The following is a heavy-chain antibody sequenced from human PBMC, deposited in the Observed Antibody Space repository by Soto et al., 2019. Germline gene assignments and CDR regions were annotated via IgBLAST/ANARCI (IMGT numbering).Heavy chain of an antibody. D-gene: IGHD6-19*01. J-gene: IGHJ5*02. CDR1: GGSISSYY. CDR2: IYYSGST. Sequence: SETLSLTCTVSGGSISSYYWSWIRQPPGKGLEWIGYIYYSGSTNYNPSLKSRVTISVDTSKNQFSLKLSSVTAADTAVYHCARGSSGWYKWFDPWGQGTLVTVSS. CDR3: ARGSSGWYKWFDP. V-gene: IGHV4-59*08.